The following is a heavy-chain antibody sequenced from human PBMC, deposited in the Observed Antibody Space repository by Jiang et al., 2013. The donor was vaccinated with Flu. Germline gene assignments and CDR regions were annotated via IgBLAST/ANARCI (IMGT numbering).Heavy chain of an antibody. CDR3: ARWRSYWYFDL. CDR1: GASISSDY. V-gene: IGHV4-59*13. Sequence: GPGLVKPSETLSLTCNVAGASISSDYWSWIRQSPGKGPEWIGYIYYTGHPNYNPSLESRVTISLDRSKGQLSLKVSSVTTADTAVYYCARWRSYWYFDLVGPWHPGH. CDR2: IYYTGHP. J-gene: IGHJ2*01.